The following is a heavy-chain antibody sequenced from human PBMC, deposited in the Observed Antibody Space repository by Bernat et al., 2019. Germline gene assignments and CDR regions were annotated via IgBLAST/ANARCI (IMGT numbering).Heavy chain of an antibody. CDR2: IKSKTDGGTT. V-gene: IGHV3-15*01. Sequence: EVQLVESGGGLVKPGGSLRLSCAASGFTFSNAWMSWVRQAPGKGLEWVGRIKSKTDGGTTDYAAPVKGRLTISRDDSKNTLYLQMNSLKTEDTAVYYCTTVLPDDYGDDYWGQGTLVTVSS. D-gene: IGHD4-17*01. J-gene: IGHJ4*02. CDR1: GFTFSNAW. CDR3: TTVLPDDYGDDY.